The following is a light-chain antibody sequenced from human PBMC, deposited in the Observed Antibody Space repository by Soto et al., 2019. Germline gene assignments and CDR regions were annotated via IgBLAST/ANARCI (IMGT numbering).Light chain of an antibody. CDR3: QQYNNWLIT. CDR2: GAS. V-gene: IGKV3-15*01. Sequence: IVMTQSPATLSVSPGERATLSCRASQSVSSNLAWYQQKSGQAPRLLIYGASTRATGIPARFSGSGSGTEFTLTISSLQSEDFAVYYCQQYNNWLITFGQGTRLELN. CDR1: QSVSSN. J-gene: IGKJ5*01.